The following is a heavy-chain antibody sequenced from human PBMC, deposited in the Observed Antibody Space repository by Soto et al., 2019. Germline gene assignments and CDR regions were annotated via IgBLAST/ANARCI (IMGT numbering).Heavy chain of an antibody. CDR1: GFTFSSYG. CDR3: ARDRVGEHFDY. J-gene: IGHJ4*02. Sequence: HPGGSLRLSCAASGFTFSSYGMHWVRQAPGKGLEWVAVIWYDGSNKYYADSVKGRFTISRDNSKNTLYLQMNNLRADDTAVYYCARDRVGEHFDYWGQGTLVTVSS. CDR2: IWYDGSNK. D-gene: IGHD1-26*01. V-gene: IGHV3-33*01.